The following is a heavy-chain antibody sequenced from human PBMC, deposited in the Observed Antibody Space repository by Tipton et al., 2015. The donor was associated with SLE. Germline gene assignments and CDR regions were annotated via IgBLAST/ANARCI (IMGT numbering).Heavy chain of an antibody. Sequence: TLSLTCTVSVGSISSYFWNWIRQPAGKGLEWIGRIYTSGSTYYNPSLKSRVTMSLDTSKNQFSLRLSSVTAADTAVYYCAREGAAAGTDGFDFWGQGTKVTVSS. J-gene: IGHJ3*01. CDR1: VGSISSYF. D-gene: IGHD6-13*01. CDR2: IYTSGST. CDR3: AREGAAAGTDGFDF. V-gene: IGHV4-4*07.